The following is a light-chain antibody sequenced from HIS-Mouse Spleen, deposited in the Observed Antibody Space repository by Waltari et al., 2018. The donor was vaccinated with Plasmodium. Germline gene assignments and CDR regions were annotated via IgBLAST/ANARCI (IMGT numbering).Light chain of an antibody. CDR3: QAWDSSTVV. CDR2: QDS. J-gene: IGLJ2*01. V-gene: IGLV3-1*01. CDR1: KLGYKY. Sequence: SYELTQPPSVSVSPGQTASITCSGDKLGYKYACWYQQKPGQSPVLVLYQDSKRPSGIPGRFSGSNSGNTATLTISGTQAMDEADDYCQAWDSSTVVFGGGTKLTVL.